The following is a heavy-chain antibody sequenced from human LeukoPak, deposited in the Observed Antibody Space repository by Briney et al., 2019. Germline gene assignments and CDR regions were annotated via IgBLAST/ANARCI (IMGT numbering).Heavy chain of an antibody. J-gene: IGHJ4*02. CDR2: IYYSGST. Sequence: SETLSLTCTVSGDSISSSSYSWGWIRQPPGKGLEWIGSIYYSGSTYYNPSLKSRVTISVDTSKNQFSLKLSSVTAADTAVYYCARAFWSGYYFDYWGQGTLVTVSS. V-gene: IGHV4-39*01. CDR1: GDSISSSSYS. D-gene: IGHD3-3*01. CDR3: ARAFWSGYYFDY.